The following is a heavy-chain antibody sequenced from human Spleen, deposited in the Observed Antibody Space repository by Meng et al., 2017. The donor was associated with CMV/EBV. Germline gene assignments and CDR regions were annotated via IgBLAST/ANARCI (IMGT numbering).Heavy chain of an antibody. V-gene: IGHV4-39*07. J-gene: IGHJ4*02. CDR1: GGSVSSSSYY. CDR3: ARGGPYCSGGSCYD. Sequence: QVQLQESGPGLVKPSQTLSLTCTVSGGSVSSSSYYWGWIRQPPGKGLEWIGSIYYSGSTYYNPSLKSRVTISVDTSKNQFSLKLSSVTAADTAVYYCARGGPYCSGGSCYDWGQGTLVTVSS. D-gene: IGHD2-15*01. CDR2: IYYSGST.